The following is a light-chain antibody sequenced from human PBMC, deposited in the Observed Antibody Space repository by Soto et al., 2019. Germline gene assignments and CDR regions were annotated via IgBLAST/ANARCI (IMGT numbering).Light chain of an antibody. CDR2: GNS. Sequence: QSVLTQPPSVSGAPGQRVTISCTGSSSNIGAGYDVHWYQQLPGTAPKLLIYGNSNRPSGVPDRFSGSKSGTSASLAITGLQGEEGADYYGTPYATSLGGYVFGPGTKLT. V-gene: IGLV1-40*01. CDR1: SSNIGAGYD. J-gene: IGLJ1*01. CDR3: TPYATSLGGYV.